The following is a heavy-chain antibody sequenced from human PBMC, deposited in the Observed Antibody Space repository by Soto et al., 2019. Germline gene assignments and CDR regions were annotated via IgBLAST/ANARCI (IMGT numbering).Heavy chain of an antibody. CDR2: IGSKRGGGST. D-gene: IGHD3-10*01. Sequence: EVQLVESGGGLVKPGGSLRLSCVASGFTLSDAWMTWVRQAPGKGLEWVGRIGSKRGGGSTDFAASVRARFTISRDDSGDTLFLQMNSLKTDDTAVYYCIKMGRGYFNLWGQGTLVTVSS. V-gene: IGHV3-15*04. CDR1: GFTLSDAW. J-gene: IGHJ4*02. CDR3: IKMGRGYFNL.